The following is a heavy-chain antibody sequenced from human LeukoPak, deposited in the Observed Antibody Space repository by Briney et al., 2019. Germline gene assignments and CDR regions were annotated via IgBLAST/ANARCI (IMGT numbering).Heavy chain of an antibody. CDR1: GGSFSGYY. CDR3: ARELGYYGSGSYFDY. V-gene: IGHV4-34*01. J-gene: IGHJ4*02. D-gene: IGHD3-10*01. Sequence: SETLSLTCAVYGGSFSGYYWSWIRQPPGKGLEWIGEINHSGSTNYNPSLRSRVTISVDTSKNQFSLKLSSVTAADTAVYYCARELGYYGSGSYFDYWGQGTLVTVSS. CDR2: INHSGST.